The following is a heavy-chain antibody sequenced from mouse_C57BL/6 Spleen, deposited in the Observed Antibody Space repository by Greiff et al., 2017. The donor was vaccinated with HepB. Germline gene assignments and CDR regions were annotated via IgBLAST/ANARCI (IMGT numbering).Heavy chain of an antibody. D-gene: IGHD2-4*01. CDR1: GFNIKDYY. CDR3: ARIYDDDNGAWFAY. CDR2: IDPEDGET. V-gene: IGHV14-2*01. Sequence: EVQLQQSGAELVKPGASVKLSCTASGFNIKDYYMHWVKQRTEQGLEWIGRIDPEDGETKYDPKFQGKATITADTSSTTAYLQLSSLTSEDTAVYYCARIYDDDNGAWFAYWGQGTLVTVSA. J-gene: IGHJ3*01.